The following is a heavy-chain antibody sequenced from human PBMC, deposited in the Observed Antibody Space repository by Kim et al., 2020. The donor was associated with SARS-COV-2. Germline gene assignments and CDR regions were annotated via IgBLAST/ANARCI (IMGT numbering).Heavy chain of an antibody. D-gene: IGHD3-9*01. Sequence: SETLSLTCTVSGGSITRTNYYWAWIRQPPGKGLEWIGSVYYTGSVYYNPSLQSRVTMSVDMSKTQFSLNLRSVTAADTAVYYCARPPWGTDWYLSGLYFAFWGQGALVTVSS. CDR3: ARPPWGTDWYLSGLYFAF. J-gene: IGHJ4*02. CDR2: VYYTGSV. V-gene: IGHV4-39*01. CDR1: GGSITRTNYY.